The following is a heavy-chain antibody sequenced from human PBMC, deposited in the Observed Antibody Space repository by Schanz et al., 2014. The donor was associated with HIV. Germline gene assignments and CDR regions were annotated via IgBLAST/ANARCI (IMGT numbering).Heavy chain of an antibody. CDR2: ISSSGSYI. Sequence: VQLVESGGGVVQPGGSLRLSCVASGFTFSRYTMNWVRQAPGKGPEWISSISSSGSYIFYADSLKGRFTISRDNAKNSLSLHIDSLRAEDTAVYYCARDESAQWCFEVWGRGTLVTVSS. D-gene: IGHD2-8*01. J-gene: IGHJ2*01. V-gene: IGHV3-21*02. CDR3: ARDESAQWCFEV. CDR1: GFTFSRYT.